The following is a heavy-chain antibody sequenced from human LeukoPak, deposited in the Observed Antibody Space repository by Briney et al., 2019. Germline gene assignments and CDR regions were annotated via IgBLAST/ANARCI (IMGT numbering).Heavy chain of an antibody. CDR1: GGSFSGYY. J-gene: IGHJ4*02. V-gene: IGHV4-59*12. Sequence: SETLSLTCAVYGGSFSGYYWSWIRQPPGKGLEWIGYIYYSGSTNYNPSLKSRVTISVDTSKNQFSLKLSSVTAADTAVYYCARDQYYYDSSAYYRFDYWGQGTLVTVSS. D-gene: IGHD3-22*01. CDR2: IYYSGST. CDR3: ARDQYYYDSSAYYRFDY.